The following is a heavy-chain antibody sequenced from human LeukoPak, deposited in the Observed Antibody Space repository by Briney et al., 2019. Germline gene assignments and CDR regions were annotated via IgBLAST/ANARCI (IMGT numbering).Heavy chain of an antibody. CDR2: IKQDGSEK. V-gene: IGHV3-7*01. CDR3: ARDNDFWSGYYYYYYYGMDV. J-gene: IGHJ6*02. CDR1: GFTFSSYW. Sequence: GGSLRLSCAASGFTFSSYWMSWVRQAPGKGLEWVANIKQDGSEKYYVDSVKGRFTISRDNAKNSLYLQMNSLRAEDTAVYYCARDNDFWSGYYYYYYYGMDVWGQGTTVTVSS. D-gene: IGHD3-3*01.